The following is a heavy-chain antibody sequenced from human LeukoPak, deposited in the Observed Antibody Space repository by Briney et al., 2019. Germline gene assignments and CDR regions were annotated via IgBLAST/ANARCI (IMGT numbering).Heavy chain of an antibody. CDR1: GGSISSYY. D-gene: IGHD2-15*01. V-gene: IGHV4-59*05. J-gene: IGHJ4*02. CDR2: IYYSGST. Sequence: PSETLSLTCTVSGGSISSYYWSWIRQPAGKGLEWIGSIYYSGSTYYNPSLKSRVTISVDTSKNQFSLKLSSVTAADTAVYYCASTSSGGSYDYWGQGTLVTVSS. CDR3: ASTSSGGSYDY.